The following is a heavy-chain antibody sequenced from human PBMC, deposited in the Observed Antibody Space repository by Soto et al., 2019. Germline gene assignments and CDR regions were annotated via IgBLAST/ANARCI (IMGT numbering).Heavy chain of an antibody. CDR1: GGTFSSYA. CDR2: IIPIFGTA. J-gene: IGHJ5*02. CDR3: ARPYYGSGLTGNWFDP. Sequence: QVQLVQSGAEVKKPGSSVKVSCKASGGTFSSYAISWVRQAPGQGLEWMGGIIPIFGTANYAQKFQGRVTITADESTSTAYRELSSLRSEDTAVYYCARPYYGSGLTGNWFDPWGQGTLVTVSS. D-gene: IGHD3-10*01. V-gene: IGHV1-69*01.